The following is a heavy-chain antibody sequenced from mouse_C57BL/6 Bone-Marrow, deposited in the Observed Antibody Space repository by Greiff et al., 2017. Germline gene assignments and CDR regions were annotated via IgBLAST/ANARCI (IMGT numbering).Heavy chain of an antibody. CDR1: GYTFTDYY. V-gene: IGHV1-76*01. Sequence: VQVVESGAELVRPGASVKLSCKASGYTFTDYYINWVKQRPGQGLEWIARIYPGSGNTYYNEKFKGKATLTAEKSSSTAYMQLSSLTSEDSAVYFCASYYDYDYWGQGTTLTVSS. J-gene: IGHJ2*01. D-gene: IGHD2-4*01. CDR2: IYPGSGNT. CDR3: ASYYDYDY.